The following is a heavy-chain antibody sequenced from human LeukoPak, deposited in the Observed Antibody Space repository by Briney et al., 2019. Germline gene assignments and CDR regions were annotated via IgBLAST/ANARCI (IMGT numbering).Heavy chain of an antibody. CDR2: ISYDGSNR. Sequence: HPGRSLRLSCAASGFTFSSSALHWARQAPGKGRGWVAVISYDGSNRYYADSVRGRFTISRDNSENTLYLQMNSLRAEDTAVYYCARDLYNMVRQVGYFDLWGRGTLVTVSS. CDR1: GFTFSSSA. V-gene: IGHV3-30-3*01. J-gene: IGHJ2*01. D-gene: IGHD3-10*01. CDR3: ARDLYNMVRQVGYFDL.